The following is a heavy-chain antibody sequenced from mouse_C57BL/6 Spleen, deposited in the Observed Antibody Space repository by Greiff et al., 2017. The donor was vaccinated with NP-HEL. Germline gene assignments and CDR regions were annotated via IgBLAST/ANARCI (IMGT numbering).Heavy chain of an antibody. Sequence: VQLQQSGAELVRPGASVKLSCTASGFNIKDYYMHWVKQRPEQGLEWIGRIDPEDGDTEYAPKFQGKATMTADTSSNTAYLQLSSLTSEDTAVYYCTTFPYGSSYWNFDVWGTGTTVTVSS. D-gene: IGHD1-1*01. CDR3: TTFPYGSSYWNFDV. V-gene: IGHV14-1*01. CDR2: IDPEDGDT. CDR1: GFNIKDYY. J-gene: IGHJ1*03.